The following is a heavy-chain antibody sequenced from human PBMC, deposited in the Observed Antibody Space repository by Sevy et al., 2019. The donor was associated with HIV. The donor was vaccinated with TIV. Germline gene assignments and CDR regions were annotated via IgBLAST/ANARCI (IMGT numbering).Heavy chain of an antibody. CDR3: ARDSDGSGHYYADYFDY. CDR1: GYTFTTYP. J-gene: IGHJ4*02. CDR2: ISTYSGET. V-gene: IGHV1-18*01. D-gene: IGHD3-22*01. Sequence: ASVKVSCKASGYTFTTYPIGWVRHAPGQGLEWMGWISTYSGETRDAQKFQGRATMTTDTSTSTAYLELRSLRSDDTAVYYCARDSDGSGHYYADYFDYWGQGTLVTVSS.